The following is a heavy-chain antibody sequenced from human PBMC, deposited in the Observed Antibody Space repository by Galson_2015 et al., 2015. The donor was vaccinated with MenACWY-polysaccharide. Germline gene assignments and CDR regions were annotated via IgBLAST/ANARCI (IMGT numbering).Heavy chain of an antibody. CDR3: ARVLKGRVGAAPDE. CDR2: ISSGGTI. D-gene: IGHD1-26*01. Sequence: SLRLSCAASGFTFSSYSMNWVRQAPGKGLEWVSYISSGGTIYYADSVKGRSTISRDNAKNSLYLQMNSLRDDDTAVYYCARVLKGRVGAAPDEWGQGTLVAVSS. J-gene: IGHJ4*02. CDR1: GFTFSSYS. V-gene: IGHV3-48*02.